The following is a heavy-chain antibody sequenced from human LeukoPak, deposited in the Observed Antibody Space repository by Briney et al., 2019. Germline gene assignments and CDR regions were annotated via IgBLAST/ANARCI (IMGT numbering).Heavy chain of an antibody. Sequence: GSLRLSCAASGFIFGNYAMHWVRQAPGKGLEWVAAISYHGRNIYYADSVKGRFIISRDNSENTLYLQMSSLTTEDTAMYYCAKGRGSYNALDIWGQGTVVTVSS. CDR3: AKGRGSYNALDI. V-gene: IGHV3-30-3*01. CDR1: GFIFGNYA. D-gene: IGHD3-10*01. CDR2: ISYHGRNI. J-gene: IGHJ3*02.